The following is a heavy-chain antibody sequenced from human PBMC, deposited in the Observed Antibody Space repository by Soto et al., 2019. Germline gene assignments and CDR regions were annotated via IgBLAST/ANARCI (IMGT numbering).Heavy chain of an antibody. D-gene: IGHD2-15*01. J-gene: IGHJ6*02. Sequence: SGGSLKISCKGSGYSFTSYWIGGVRQSPGKGLEGMGIIYPGDSDTRYSSSFQGQFTISADKSISTAYLQWSSLKASDTAMYYCARPLGYGYCSGGSCYGDYYGMDVWGQGTTVTVSS. CDR2: IYPGDSDT. CDR3: ARPLGYGYCSGGSCYGDYYGMDV. V-gene: IGHV5-51*01. CDR1: GYSFTSYW.